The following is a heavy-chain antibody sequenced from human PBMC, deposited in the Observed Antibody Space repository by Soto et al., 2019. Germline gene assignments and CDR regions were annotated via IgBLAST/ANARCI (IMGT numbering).Heavy chain of an antibody. CDR3: AKDNTGRSGDYESTWFEP. Sequence: AGGSLRLSCAASGFSIDDFAMHWVRQAPGKGLEWVSSISWDSGKIGYADSVTGRFSVSRDNAKNSLFLQMSSLKPEDTAFYFCAKDNTGRSGDYESTWFEPWGQGTLVTVSS. CDR2: ISWDSGKI. V-gene: IGHV3-9*01. CDR1: GFSIDDFA. D-gene: IGHD4-17*01. J-gene: IGHJ5*02.